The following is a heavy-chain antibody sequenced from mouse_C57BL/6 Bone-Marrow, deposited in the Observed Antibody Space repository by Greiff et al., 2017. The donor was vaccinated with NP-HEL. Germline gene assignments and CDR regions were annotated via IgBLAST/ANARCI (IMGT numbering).Heavy chain of an antibody. V-gene: IGHV1-62-2*01. CDR2: FYPGSGSI. Sequence: VQLQESGAELVKPGASVKLSCKASGYTFTEYTIHWVKQRSGQGLEWIGWFYPGSGSIKYNEKFKDKATLTADKSSSTVYMGLSRLTSEVSAVYFCARHEDRGNAMDYWGQGTSVTVSS. J-gene: IGHJ4*01. CDR3: ARHEDRGNAMDY. D-gene: IGHD3-1*01. CDR1: GYTFTEYT.